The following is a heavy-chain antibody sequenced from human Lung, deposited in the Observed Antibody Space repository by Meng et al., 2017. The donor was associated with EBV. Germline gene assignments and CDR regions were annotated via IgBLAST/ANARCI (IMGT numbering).Heavy chain of an antibody. CDR3: ASPLGILGIVDL. Sequence: DAGPGLVNPSETLSLPSTASGCPRRSSSYDWGWIRQPPGKGLEWIVSIYYSGSTYYNPSLKSRVTISVDTSKNQFSLKLSSVTAADTAVYYCASPLGILGIVDLWGRGTLVTVSS. V-gene: IGHV4-39*01. CDR2: IYYSGST. D-gene: IGHD7-27*01. CDR1: GCPRRSSSYD. J-gene: IGHJ2*01.